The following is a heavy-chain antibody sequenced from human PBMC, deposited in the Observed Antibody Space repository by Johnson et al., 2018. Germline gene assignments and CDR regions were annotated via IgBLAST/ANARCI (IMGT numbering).Heavy chain of an antibody. J-gene: IGHJ3*02. CDR3: TTGFYLSGSRCDEVSASDI. CDR1: GFIFSHAR. V-gene: IGHV3-15*07. D-gene: IGHD2-15*01. Sequence: VQPVESGGGLVKPRGSLRLSCAASGFIFSHARMNWVRQAPGMGLVPVGRLTCKNAGGTTDYAAPLKGRFNLSRDASQNTLYLQMYTMKTEDTAVYYCTTGFYLSGSRCDEVSASDIWGQGPMVTASS. CDR2: LTCKNAGGTT.